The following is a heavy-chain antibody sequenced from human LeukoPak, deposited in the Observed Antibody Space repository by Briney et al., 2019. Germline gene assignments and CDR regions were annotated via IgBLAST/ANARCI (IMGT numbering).Heavy chain of an antibody. Sequence: GGSLRLSCAASGFTFSSYAMHWVRQAPGKGLEYVSAISSNGGSTYYANSVKGRFTISRDNSKNTLYLQRGSLRAEDMAVYYCARDYTWRSSGWSYFDYWGQGTLVTVSS. CDR2: ISSNGGST. D-gene: IGHD6-19*01. V-gene: IGHV3-64*01. J-gene: IGHJ4*02. CDR1: GFTFSSYA. CDR3: ARDYTWRSSGWSYFDY.